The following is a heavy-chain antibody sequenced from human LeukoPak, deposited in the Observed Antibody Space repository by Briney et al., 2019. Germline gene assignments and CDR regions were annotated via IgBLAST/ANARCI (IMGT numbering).Heavy chain of an antibody. CDR3: ARIWQKKGGYCSGVYCYFDY. CDR1: GYTFTDYF. CDR2: INPNSGGT. V-gene: IGHV1-2*06. D-gene: IGHD2-15*01. J-gene: IGHJ4*02. Sequence: ASVKVSCKASGYTFTDYFIHWVRQAPGQGLEWMGRINPNSGGTNYAQKFQDRVTMTRDTSINTAYMELSRLRSDDTAVYYCARIWQKKGGYCSGVYCYFDYWGQGPLATVPS.